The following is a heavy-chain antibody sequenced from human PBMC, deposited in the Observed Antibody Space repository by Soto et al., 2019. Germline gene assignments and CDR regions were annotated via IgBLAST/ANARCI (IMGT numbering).Heavy chain of an antibody. J-gene: IGHJ6*02. CDR2: IYYSGNT. D-gene: IGHD2-2*01. CDR3: ARLGGSCSSTNCYGYYAMDV. CDR1: GGSIGGSTYY. Sequence: PSETLSLTCTVSGGSIGGSTYYWGWIRQPPGKGLEWIGSIYYSGNTYYNPSLKSRVTMSVDTSKNQFSLKVNSVTVADTAVYYCARLGGSCSSTNCYGYYAMDVWGQGTTVTVSS. V-gene: IGHV4-39*01.